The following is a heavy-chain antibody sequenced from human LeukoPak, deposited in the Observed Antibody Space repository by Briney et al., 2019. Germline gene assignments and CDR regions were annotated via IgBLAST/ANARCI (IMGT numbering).Heavy chain of an antibody. CDR2: INTNTGNP. CDR1: GGTFSSYA. D-gene: IGHD2-2*03. CDR3: ARVGFCRSTSFLQFDP. V-gene: IGHV7-4-1*02. Sequence: ASVKVSCKASGGTFSSYAISWVRQAPGQGLEWMGWINTNTGNPTYSQGFTGRFVFSLDTSMSTAYLQISNLKAEDTAVYYCARVGFCRSTSFLQFDPWGQGTLVTVSS. J-gene: IGHJ5*02.